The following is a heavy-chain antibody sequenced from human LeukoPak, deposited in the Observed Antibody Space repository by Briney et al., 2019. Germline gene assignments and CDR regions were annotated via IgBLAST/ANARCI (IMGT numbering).Heavy chain of an antibody. J-gene: IGHJ4*02. V-gene: IGHV3-43*02. Sequence: GGSLRLSCAASGFTFHNYAIHWVRQAPGKGLEWVSLTSGDGITTYFADSVKGRFTISRDNSKDTLFLQMNSLRAEDTAVYYCAKASRQGAVASPLDYWGQGTLVTVSS. CDR3: AKASRQGAVASPLDY. CDR2: TSGDGITT. D-gene: IGHD6-19*01. CDR1: GFTFHNYA.